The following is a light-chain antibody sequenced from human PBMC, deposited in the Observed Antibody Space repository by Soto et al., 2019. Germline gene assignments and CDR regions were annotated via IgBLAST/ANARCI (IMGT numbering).Light chain of an antibody. J-gene: IGKJ1*01. V-gene: IGKV1-5*01. Sequence: DIQMTQSPSTLSASVGDRVTITCRASQSISNWLAWYQQKPGKAPTLLIYDVSRLESGVPSRFSGTGSGTEFTLTISSLQPDDFATYYCQQYDDYPWTFGQGTKVDIK. CDR1: QSISNW. CDR3: QQYDDYPWT. CDR2: DVS.